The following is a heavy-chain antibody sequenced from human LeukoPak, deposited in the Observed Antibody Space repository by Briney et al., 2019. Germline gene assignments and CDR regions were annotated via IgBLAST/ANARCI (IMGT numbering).Heavy chain of an antibody. CDR2: IIASSGST. D-gene: IGHD5-12*01. V-gene: IGHV3-23*01. Sequence: GGSLRLSCAASGFSFNNYAMSWVRQAPGRGLEWVALIIASSGSTLYADSVKGRFTISRDNSKNMVYLQMNSLRAEDTAVYYCAKGGYDYIEIAYFDYWGQGTLVTVSS. CDR3: AKGGYDYIEIAYFDY. J-gene: IGHJ4*02. CDR1: GFSFNNYA.